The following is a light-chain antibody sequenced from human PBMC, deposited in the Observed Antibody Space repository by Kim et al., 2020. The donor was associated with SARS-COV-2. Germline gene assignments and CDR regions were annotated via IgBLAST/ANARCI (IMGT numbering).Light chain of an antibody. CDR2: GYT. Sequence: WEQQKPGQNPRTLNIGYTARATGIPARFSGSGSGTDFTLTISSLQSEDFAIYYCQQHSSWPLTFGGGTRVEI. CDR3: QQHSSWPLT. V-gene: IGKV3-15*01. J-gene: IGKJ4*01.